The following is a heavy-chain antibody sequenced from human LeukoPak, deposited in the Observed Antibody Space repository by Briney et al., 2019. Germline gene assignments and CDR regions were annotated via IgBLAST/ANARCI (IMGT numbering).Heavy chain of an antibody. J-gene: IGHJ4*02. V-gene: IGHV4-39*07. CDR1: GGSISSSSYY. D-gene: IGHD2-2*01. CDR2: IYYSGST. Sequence: PSETLSLTCTVSGGSISSSSYYWGWIRQPPGKGLEWIGSIYYSGSTYYNPSLKSRVTISVDKSKNQFSLKLSSVTAADTAVYYCARVGVPAVTNPFDYWGQGTLVTVSS. CDR3: ARVGVPAVTNPFDY.